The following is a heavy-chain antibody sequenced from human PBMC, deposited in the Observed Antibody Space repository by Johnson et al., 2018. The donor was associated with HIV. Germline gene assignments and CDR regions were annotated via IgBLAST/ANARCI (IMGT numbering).Heavy chain of an antibody. V-gene: IGHV3-74*02. D-gene: IGHD6-19*01. Sequence: VQLVESGGSLLQPGGSLRLSCAASGFTFSTNAMSWVRQAPGKGLEWVSRINSDGSSTSYADSVKGRFTISRDNAKNTLYLQMNSLRAEDTAVYYCARVEWLAPHAFDIWGQGTMVTVSS. J-gene: IGHJ3*02. CDR1: GFTFSTNA. CDR3: ARVEWLAPHAFDI. CDR2: INSDGSST.